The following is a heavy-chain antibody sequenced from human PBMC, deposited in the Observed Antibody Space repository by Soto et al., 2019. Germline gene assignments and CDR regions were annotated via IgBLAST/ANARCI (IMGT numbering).Heavy chain of an antibody. Sequence: GGSLGLSCAASGFTFRSSAMTWVRQAPGQGLEYVSSITNSGDHTFYADSVKGRFTISRDNSKNTLFLQMNSLRADDTAVYFCSKGVFDRYVDSWGPGT. CDR3: SKGVFDRYVDS. D-gene: IGHD3-9*01. CDR1: GFTFRSSA. J-gene: IGHJ4*02. V-gene: IGHV3-23*01. CDR2: ITNSGDHT.